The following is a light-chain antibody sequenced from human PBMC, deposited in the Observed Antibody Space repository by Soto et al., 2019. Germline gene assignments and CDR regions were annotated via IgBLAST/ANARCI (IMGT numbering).Light chain of an antibody. CDR1: QGVSSA. Sequence: AVPLTQSPSSLSAAVGDRVSITCRASQGVSSALAWFQQKQGKPPKLLLYDASNLESGVPSRFSGSGSGTDFTLTISSLQPEDFATYYCQQFNNYPFTFGPGTKVDIK. CDR2: DAS. CDR3: QQFNNYPFT. J-gene: IGKJ3*01. V-gene: IGKV1D-13*01.